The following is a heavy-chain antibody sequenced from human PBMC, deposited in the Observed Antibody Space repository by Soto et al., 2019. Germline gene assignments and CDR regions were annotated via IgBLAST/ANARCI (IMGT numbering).Heavy chain of an antibody. V-gene: IGHV1-69*13. Sequence: SVKVSCKASGGTLSSYAISWVRQAPGQGLEWMGGIIPIFGTANYAQKFQGRVTITADESTSTAYMELSSLRSEDTAVYYCARGDYSLTAGTYYYYGMDVWGQGTTVTVSS. CDR1: GGTLSSYA. CDR2: IIPIFGTA. D-gene: IGHD4-4*01. J-gene: IGHJ6*02. CDR3: ARGDYSLTAGTYYYYGMDV.